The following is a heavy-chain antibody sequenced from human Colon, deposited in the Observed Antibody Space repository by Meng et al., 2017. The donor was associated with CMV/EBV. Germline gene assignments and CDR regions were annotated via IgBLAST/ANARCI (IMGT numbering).Heavy chain of an antibody. CDR1: GGSISGQY. V-gene: IGHV4-4*07. Sequence: QVHVWGSGPGLVKPSEPLSLTCTVSGGSISGQYWSWIRRPAGEGLQWLGRIYSNGRIDENYSLRSRVTISVDTSKNQLSLRLTSVTAADTAVYYCGRAGARGVPIDVWGRGTLVTVSS. J-gene: IGHJ1*01. CDR3: GRAGARGVPIDV. CDR2: IYSNGRI. D-gene: IGHD3-10*01.